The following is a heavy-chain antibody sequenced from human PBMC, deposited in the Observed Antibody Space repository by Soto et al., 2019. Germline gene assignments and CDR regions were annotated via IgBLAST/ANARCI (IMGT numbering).Heavy chain of an antibody. CDR2: INPNSGGT. CDR3: ATSRTSIAVAGETEYYFDY. V-gene: IGHV1-2*04. J-gene: IGHJ4*02. Sequence: QVQLVQSGAEVKKPGSSVKVSCKASGGTFSSYAISWVRQAPGQGLEWMGWINPNSGGTNYAQKFQGWVTMTRDTSISTAYMELSRLRSDDTAVYYCATSRTSIAVAGETEYYFDYWGQGTLVTVSS. CDR1: GGTFSSYA. D-gene: IGHD6-19*01.